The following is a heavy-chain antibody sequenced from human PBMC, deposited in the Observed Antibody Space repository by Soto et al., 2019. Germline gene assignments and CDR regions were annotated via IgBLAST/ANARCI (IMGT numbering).Heavy chain of an antibody. Sequence: QVQLEESGGGVVQPGRSLRLSCEASGVTFNTYSMHWVRQPPGKGLEWLAAIWYDGTQKYYADSVKGRIIISRDNSEKTLYLEMNSLRAEDTAVYYCARAGGTTVTGLWHFDSWGQGTLVTVAS. J-gene: IGHJ4*02. CDR2: IWYDGTQK. CDR3: ARAGGTTVTGLWHFDS. D-gene: IGHD4-17*01. CDR1: GVTFNTYS. V-gene: IGHV3-33*01.